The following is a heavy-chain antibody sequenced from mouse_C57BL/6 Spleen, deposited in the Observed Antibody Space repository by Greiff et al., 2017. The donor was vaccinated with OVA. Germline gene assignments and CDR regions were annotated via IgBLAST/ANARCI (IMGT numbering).Heavy chain of an antibody. CDR3: TPIYYGNYEWFAY. D-gene: IGHD2-1*01. V-gene: IGHV14-1*01. CDR1: GFNIKDYY. Sequence: VQLQQSGAELVRPGASVKLSCTASGFNIKDYYMHWVKQRPEQGLEWIGRIDPEDGDTEYAPKFQGKATMTADTSSNTAYLQLSSLTSEDTAVYYCTPIYYGNYEWFAYWGQGTLVTVSA. J-gene: IGHJ3*01. CDR2: IDPEDGDT.